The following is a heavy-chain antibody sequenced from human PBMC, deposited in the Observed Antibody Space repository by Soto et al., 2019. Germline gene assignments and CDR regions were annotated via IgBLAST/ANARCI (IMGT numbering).Heavy chain of an antibody. D-gene: IGHD1-1*01. J-gene: IGHJ4*02. Sequence: QVQLVQSGAEVKKPGSSVKVSCKASGGTFSSHVFNWVRQAPGQGLEWMGGIMPIIGTANYAQKFQGRDTITADEPTSKAYRGRASRGSRDTAVYYGAGGLGFREGNLSHLNYWGQGPLVPVPS. V-gene: IGHV1-69*01. CDR2: IMPIIGTA. CDR3: AGGLGFREGNLSHLNY. CDR1: GGTFSSHV.